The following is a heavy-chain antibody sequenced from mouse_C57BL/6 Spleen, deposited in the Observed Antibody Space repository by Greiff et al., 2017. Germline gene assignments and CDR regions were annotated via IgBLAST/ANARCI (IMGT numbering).Heavy chain of an antibody. Sequence: VQLQQPGAELVRPGSSVKLSCKASGYTFTSYWMHWVKQRPIQGLEWIGNIDPSDSETHYNQKFKDKATLTVDKSSSTAYMQLSSLTSEDSAVYYCARSGYYGSIPYAMDYWGQGTSVTVSS. J-gene: IGHJ4*01. CDR1: GYTFTSYW. D-gene: IGHD1-1*01. V-gene: IGHV1-52*01. CDR3: ARSGYYGSIPYAMDY. CDR2: IDPSDSET.